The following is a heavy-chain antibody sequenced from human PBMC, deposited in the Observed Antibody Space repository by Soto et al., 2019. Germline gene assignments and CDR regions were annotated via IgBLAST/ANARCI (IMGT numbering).Heavy chain of an antibody. CDR1: GGSISSYY. D-gene: IGHD6-13*01. J-gene: IGHJ5*02. CDR3: ARARIAAARINWFDP. V-gene: IGHV4-59*08. CDR2: IYYSGST. Sequence: SETLSLTCTVSGGSISSYYWSWIRQPPGKGLEWIGYIYYSGSTNYNPSLKSRVTISVDTSKNQFSLKLSSVTAADTAVYYCARARIAAARINWFDPWGQGTLVTVSS.